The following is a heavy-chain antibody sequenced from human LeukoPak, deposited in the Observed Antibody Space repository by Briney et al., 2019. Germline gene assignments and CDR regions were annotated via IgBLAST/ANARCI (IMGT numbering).Heavy chain of an antibody. Sequence: SETLSLTCTVSGGSISSYYWSWIRQPPGKGLEWIGYIYYSGSTNYNPSLKSRVTISVDTSKNQFSLRLSSVTAADTAVYYCARDVRGTYGMDVWGQGTTVTVSS. J-gene: IGHJ6*02. CDR1: GGSISSYY. D-gene: IGHD3-10*02. CDR2: IYYSGST. V-gene: IGHV4-59*01. CDR3: ARDVRGTYGMDV.